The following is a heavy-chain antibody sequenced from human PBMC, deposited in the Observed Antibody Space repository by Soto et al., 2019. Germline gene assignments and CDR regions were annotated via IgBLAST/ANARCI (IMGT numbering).Heavy chain of an antibody. CDR1: GFTFSDYY. D-gene: IGHD2-15*01. CDR2: ISSSGSTI. J-gene: IGHJ6*03. CDR3: ARGSEGYCSGGSCYSHYYYYYMDV. V-gene: IGHV3-11*01. Sequence: GGSLRLSCAASGFTFSDYYMSWIRQAPGKGLEWVSYISSSGSTIYYADSVKGRFTISRDNAKNSLYLQMNSLGAEDTAVYYCARGSEGYCSGGSCYSHYYYYYMDVWGKGTTVTVSS.